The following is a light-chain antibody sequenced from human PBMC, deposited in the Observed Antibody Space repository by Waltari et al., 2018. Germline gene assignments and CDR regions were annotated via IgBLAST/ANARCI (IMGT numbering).Light chain of an antibody. Sequence: ETVLTQSPGTLSLSPGERGTLSCRASQTISSSYLAWYQRKPGQPPRLLIYGASSRATGIPDRFGGSGSGTDFTLTISRLEPEDFAVYFCQQYGSSPLTFGQGTKVEIK. V-gene: IGKV3-20*01. CDR3: QQYGSSPLT. CDR2: GAS. CDR1: QTISSSY. J-gene: IGKJ1*01.